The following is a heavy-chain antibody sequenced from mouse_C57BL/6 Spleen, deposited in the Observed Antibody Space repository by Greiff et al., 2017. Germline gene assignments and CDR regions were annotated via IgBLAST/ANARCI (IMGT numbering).Heavy chain of an antibody. D-gene: IGHD2-3*01. J-gene: IGHJ1*03. CDR2: IYPGDGDT. V-gene: IGHV1-82*01. Sequence: QVQLQQSGPELVKPGASVKISCKASGYAFSSSWMNWVKQRPGKGLEWIGRIYPGDGDTNYNGKFKGKATLTAAESSSTAYMQLSSLTSEDSAVYFCARDGYILRYFDVWGTGTTVTVSS. CDR1: GYAFSSSW. CDR3: ARDGYILRYFDV.